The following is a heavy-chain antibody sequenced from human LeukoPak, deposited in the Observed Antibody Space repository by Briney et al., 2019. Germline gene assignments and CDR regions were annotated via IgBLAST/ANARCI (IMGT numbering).Heavy chain of an antibody. V-gene: IGHV4-61*02. CDR1: GGSISSGSYY. CDR2: IYTSGST. D-gene: IGHD1-1*01. J-gene: IGHJ5*02. Sequence: PSETLSLTCTVSGGSISSGSYYWSWIRQPAGKGLEWIGRIYTSGSTNYNPSLKSRVTISVDTSKNQFSLKLSSVTAADTAVYYCARDGRGFNWNDVEDWFDPWGQGTLVTVSS. CDR3: ARDGRGFNWNDVEDWFDP.